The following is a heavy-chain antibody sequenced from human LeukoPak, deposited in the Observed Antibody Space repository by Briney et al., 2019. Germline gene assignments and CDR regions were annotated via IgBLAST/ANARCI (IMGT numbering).Heavy chain of an antibody. CDR3: ARVAGYEYYYYYYGMDV. J-gene: IGHJ6*04. Sequence: SVKVSCKASGYTFTSYGISWVRQAPGQGLEWMGWISAYNGNTNYAQKLQGRVTMTTDTSTSTAYMELRSLRSDDTAVYYCARVAGYEYYYYYYGMDVWGKGTTVTVSS. CDR1: GYTFTSYG. V-gene: IGHV1-18*04. CDR2: ISAYNGNT. D-gene: IGHD5-12*01.